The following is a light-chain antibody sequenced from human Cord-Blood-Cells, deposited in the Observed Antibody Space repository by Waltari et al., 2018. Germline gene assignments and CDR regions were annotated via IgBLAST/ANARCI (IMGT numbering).Light chain of an antibody. Sequence: EIVLTQSPGTLSLSPGERATLSGRASQSVSSSYLSWYQQKPAQAPRLLSYGASSRATGIPDRFSGSGSGTDFTLTISRLEPEDFAVYYCQQYGSSPLTFGGGTKVEIK. CDR3: QQYGSSPLT. CDR1: QSVSSSY. V-gene: IGKV3-20*01. CDR2: GAS. J-gene: IGKJ4*01.